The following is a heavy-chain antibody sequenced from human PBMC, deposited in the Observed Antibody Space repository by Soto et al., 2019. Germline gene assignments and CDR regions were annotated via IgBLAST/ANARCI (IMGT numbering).Heavy chain of an antibody. J-gene: IGHJ6*02. D-gene: IGHD3-9*01. CDR1: GGSISSGGYS. V-gene: IGHV4-30-2*01. Sequence: PSETLSLTCAVSGGSISSGGYSWSWIRQPPGKGLEWIGYIYHSGSTYYNPSLKSRVTISVDRSKNQFSLKLSSVTAADTAVYYCARAPVYDILTGRLMLYSMDVWGQGTTVTVSS. CDR3: ARAPVYDILTGRLMLYSMDV. CDR2: IYHSGST.